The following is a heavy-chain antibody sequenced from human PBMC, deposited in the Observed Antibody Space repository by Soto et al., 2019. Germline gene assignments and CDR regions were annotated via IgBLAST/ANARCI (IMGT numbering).Heavy chain of an antibody. CDR1: GDSSIGTNW. Sequence: PLETLSHTCPVSGDSSIGTNWWSWVRQPPGKGLEWIGYIYHSGSTNYNPSLKSRVTISVDTSKNQFSLKLSSVTAADTAVYYCAREERFGELYYWGQGTLVTVSS. CDR3: AREERFGELYY. D-gene: IGHD3-10*01. V-gene: IGHV4-61*01. J-gene: IGHJ4*02. CDR2: IYHSGST.